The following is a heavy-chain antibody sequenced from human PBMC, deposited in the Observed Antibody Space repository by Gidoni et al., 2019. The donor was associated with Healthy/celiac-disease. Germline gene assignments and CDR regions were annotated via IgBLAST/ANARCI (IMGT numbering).Heavy chain of an antibody. J-gene: IGHJ6*02. CDR2: INHSGST. V-gene: IGHV4-34*01. CDR1: GGSFSGYY. CDR3: ARVLPLRSSGYYYYYYGMDV. D-gene: IGHD3-22*01. Sequence: QVQLQQRGAGLLKPSETLSLTGAVYGGSFSGYYWSWIRKPPGKGLKWIGEINHSGSTNYNPSLKSRVTLPVDTSTNQFSLKLSSVTAADTAVYSCARVLPLRSSGYYYYYYGMDVWGQGTTVTVSS.